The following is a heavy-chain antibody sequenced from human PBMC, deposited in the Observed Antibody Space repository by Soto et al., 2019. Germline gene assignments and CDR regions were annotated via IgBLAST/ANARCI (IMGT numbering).Heavy chain of an antibody. V-gene: IGHV3-7*01. Sequence: GGSLRLSCAASGFTISKYWMSWVRQAPGKGLEWVANIKQDGSERYSVDSVKGRFTISRDNAKNSLYLQMSSLRAEDTALYYCARERQQLAGPFDSRGQGTLVTVSS. CDR2: IKQDGSER. CDR3: ARERQQLAGPFDS. D-gene: IGHD6-13*01. J-gene: IGHJ4*02. CDR1: GFTISKYW.